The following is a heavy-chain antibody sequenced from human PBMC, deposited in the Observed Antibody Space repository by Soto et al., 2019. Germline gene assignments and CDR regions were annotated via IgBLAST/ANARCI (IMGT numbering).Heavy chain of an antibody. J-gene: IGHJ6*02. CDR2: INPNSGGT. Sequence: RASVKVSCKASGYTFTGYYMHWVRQAPGQGLEWMGWINPNSGGTNYAQKFQGRVTMTRDTSISTAYMELSRLRSDDTAVYYCARGYCSSTSCYLDYYYYGMDVWGQGTTVTVSS. CDR1: GYTFTGYY. V-gene: IGHV1-2*02. D-gene: IGHD2-2*01. CDR3: ARGYCSSTSCYLDYYYYGMDV.